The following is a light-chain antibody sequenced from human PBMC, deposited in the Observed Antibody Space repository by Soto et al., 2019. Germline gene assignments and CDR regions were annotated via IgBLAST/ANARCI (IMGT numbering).Light chain of an antibody. V-gene: IGKV3-15*01. Sequence: EVVMTQSPATLSVSPGDTATLSCRASQTISSSLAWYQQKPGQPPRLLIYGASTRATGVPARFSGSGSGTEFTLTISRLQSVDFALYYCQQYYNWRPRFGQGTKVEIK. CDR2: GAS. CDR1: QTISSS. CDR3: QQYYNWRPR. J-gene: IGKJ1*01.